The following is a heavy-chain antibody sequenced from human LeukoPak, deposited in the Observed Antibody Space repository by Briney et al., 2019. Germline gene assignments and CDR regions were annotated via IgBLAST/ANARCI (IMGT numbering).Heavy chain of an antibody. CDR2: IWNDGSNK. J-gene: IGHJ4*02. Sequence: GRSLRLSCAASGFTFSSYGMHWVRQAPGKGLEWVAVIWNDGSNKYYADSVKGRFTISRDNSKNTLYLQMNSLRAEDTAVYYCARDSGGFRELLILDYWGQGTLVTVSS. CDR1: GFTFSSYG. D-gene: IGHD3-10*01. CDR3: ARDSGGFRELLILDY. V-gene: IGHV3-33*01.